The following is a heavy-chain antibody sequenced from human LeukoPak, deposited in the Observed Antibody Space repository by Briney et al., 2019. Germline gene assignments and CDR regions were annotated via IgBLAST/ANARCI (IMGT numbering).Heavy chain of an antibody. J-gene: IGHJ4*02. D-gene: IGHD4-17*01. CDR1: GGSISSGGYY. Sequence: PSETLSLTCTVSGGSISSGGYYWSWIRQPPGKGLEWIGYIYHSGSTYYNPSLKSRVTISVDTSKNQFPLKLSSVTAADTAVYYCAKVKHSDYGDFDYWGQGTLVTVSS. CDR3: AKVKHSDYGDFDY. CDR2: IYHSGST. V-gene: IGHV4-30-2*01.